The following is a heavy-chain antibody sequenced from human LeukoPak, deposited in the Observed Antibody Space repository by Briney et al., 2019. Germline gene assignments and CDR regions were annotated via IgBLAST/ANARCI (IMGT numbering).Heavy chain of an antibody. CDR2: INPNSGGT. CDR1: GYTFTGYY. V-gene: IGHV1-2*04. D-gene: IGHD3-10*01. Sequence: ASVKVSCKASGYTFTGYYMHWVRQAPGQGLEWMGWINPNSGGTNYAQKFQGWVTMTRDTSISTAFMELSRLRSDDTAVYYCARDPWFGELGFDYWGQGTLVTVSS. CDR3: ARDPWFGELGFDY. J-gene: IGHJ4*02.